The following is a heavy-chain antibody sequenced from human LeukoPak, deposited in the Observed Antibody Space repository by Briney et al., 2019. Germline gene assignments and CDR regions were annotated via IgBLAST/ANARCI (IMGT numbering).Heavy chain of an antibody. J-gene: IGHJ6*03. Sequence: GRSLRLSCAASGFSFRSYGMHWVRQAPGKGLEWVAVISYDGSNKYYADSVKGRFTISRDNSKNTLYLQMNSLRAEDTAVYYCAKAEQWLVPGGRYYYYYMDVWGKGTTVTVSS. V-gene: IGHV3-30*18. CDR3: AKAEQWLVPGGRYYYYYMDV. CDR1: GFSFRSYG. CDR2: ISYDGSNK. D-gene: IGHD6-19*01.